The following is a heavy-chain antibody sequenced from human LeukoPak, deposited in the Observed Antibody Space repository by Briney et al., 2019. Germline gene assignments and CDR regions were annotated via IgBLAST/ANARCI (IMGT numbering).Heavy chain of an antibody. J-gene: IGHJ4*02. D-gene: IGHD1-7*01. V-gene: IGHV1-24*01. CDR1: GCTLTELS. CDR3: ATLIGTTWYFDY. CDR2: FDPEDGET. Sequence: ASVKVSCKVSGCTLTELSMHWVRQAPGKGLGWMGGFDPEDGETIYAQKFQGRVTMTEDTSTDTAYMELSSLGSEDTAVYYCATLIGTTWYFDYWGQGTLVTVSS.